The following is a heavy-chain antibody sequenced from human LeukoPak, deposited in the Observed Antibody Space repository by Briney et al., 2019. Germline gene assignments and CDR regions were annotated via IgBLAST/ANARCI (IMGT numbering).Heavy chain of an antibody. D-gene: IGHD3-10*01. V-gene: IGHV5-51*01. CDR1: GYRFTSYW. J-gene: IGHJ5*02. CDR2: IYPGDSDT. Sequence: GESLKISCKGSGYRFTSYWITWVRQMPGKGLEWMGIIYPGDSDTRYSPSFQGQVTISADKSISTAYLQWSSLKASDTAMYYCARVIADNWFDPWGQGTLVTVSS. CDR3: ARVIADNWFDP.